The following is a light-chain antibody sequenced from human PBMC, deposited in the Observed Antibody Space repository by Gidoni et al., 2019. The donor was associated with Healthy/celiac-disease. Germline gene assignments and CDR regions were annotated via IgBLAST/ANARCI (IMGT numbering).Light chain of an antibody. V-gene: IGKV3D-15*01. CDR1: SN. Sequence: SNFAWYQQKPGQAPRLLIYVASTRATGIPARFSGSGSGTEFTLTISSLQSEDFAVYYCQQYNNWPSWTFGQGTKVEIK. CDR3: QQYNNWPSWT. CDR2: VAS. J-gene: IGKJ1*01.